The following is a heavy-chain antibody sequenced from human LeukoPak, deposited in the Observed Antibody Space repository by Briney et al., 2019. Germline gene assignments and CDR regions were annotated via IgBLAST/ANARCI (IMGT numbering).Heavy chain of an antibody. J-gene: IGHJ3*02. CDR3: AKDLRRGVVVVAATGPSGAFDI. V-gene: IGHV3-23*01. D-gene: IGHD2-15*01. CDR1: GFTFSSYA. Sequence: PGGSLRLSCAASGFTFSSYAMSWVRQAPGKGLEWVSAISGSGGSTYYADSVKGRFTISRDNSKNTPYLQMNSLRAEDTAVYYCAKDLRRGVVVVAATGPSGAFDIWGQGTMVTVSS. CDR2: ISGSGGST.